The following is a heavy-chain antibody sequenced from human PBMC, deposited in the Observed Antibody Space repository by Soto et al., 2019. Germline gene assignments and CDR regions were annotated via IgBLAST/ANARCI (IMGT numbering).Heavy chain of an antibody. CDR1: GYTFTNYA. V-gene: IGHV1-3*01. Sequence: ASVKVSCKASGYTFTNYAMHWVRQAPGQRLEWMGWINAAIGNTKYAEKFQGRVTMTTDTSTSTAHMELRSLRSDDTAVYYCAREGQAPYYYYGMDVWGQGTAVTVSS. CDR3: AREGQAPYYYYGMDV. CDR2: INAAIGNT. J-gene: IGHJ6*02.